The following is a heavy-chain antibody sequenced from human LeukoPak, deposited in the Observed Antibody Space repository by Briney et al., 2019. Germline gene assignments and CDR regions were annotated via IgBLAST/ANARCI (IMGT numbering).Heavy chain of an antibody. CDR3: ARDSGDIVLMVYAPYYFDY. CDR1: GFTFSSYA. Sequence: GRSLRLSCAASGFTFSSYAMHWVRQAPGKGLEWVAVISYDGSNKYYVDSVKGRFTISRDNSKNTLYLQMNSLRAEDTAVYYCARDSGDIVLMVYAPYYFDYWGQGTLVTVSS. D-gene: IGHD2-8*01. V-gene: IGHV3-30-3*01. J-gene: IGHJ4*02. CDR2: ISYDGSNK.